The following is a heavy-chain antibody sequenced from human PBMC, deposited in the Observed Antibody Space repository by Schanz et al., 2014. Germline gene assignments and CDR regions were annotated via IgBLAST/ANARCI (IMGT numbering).Heavy chain of an antibody. CDR2: IFFSGST. Sequence: QVQLQASGPGLVKPSETLSLTCTVSGGSMSGYHWSWIRQPPGKGLEWIGYIFFSGSTTYNPSFNRRVTISVDMSKNQFALTLSSVPAADTAVYYCARLGVGDKAYYYYGTDVWGQGTTVLVSS. CDR3: ARLGVGDKAYYYYGTDV. V-gene: IGHV4-59*08. CDR1: GGSMSGYH. D-gene: IGHD1-26*01. J-gene: IGHJ6*02.